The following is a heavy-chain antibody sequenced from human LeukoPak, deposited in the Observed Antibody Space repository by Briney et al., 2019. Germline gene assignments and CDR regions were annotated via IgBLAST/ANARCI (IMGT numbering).Heavy chain of an antibody. CDR3: ASRIVGTPDYFDY. Sequence: GGSLRLSCAASAFTFSTYWMSWVRQAPGKGLEWVANIQQDGNEKYYVDSVKGRFTISRDNAKNSLYLQMNSLRVEDTAVYYCASRIVGTPDYFDYWGQGTLVTVSS. D-gene: IGHD1-26*01. CDR1: AFTFSTYW. J-gene: IGHJ4*02. V-gene: IGHV3-7*01. CDR2: IQQDGNEK.